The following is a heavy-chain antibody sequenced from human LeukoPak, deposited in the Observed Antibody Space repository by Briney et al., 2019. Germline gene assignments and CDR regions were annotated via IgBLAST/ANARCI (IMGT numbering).Heavy chain of an antibody. CDR3: ARDSSGWNYFDY. V-gene: IGHV3-9*01. J-gene: IGHJ4*02. Sequence: PGRSLRLSCAASGFTFDDYAMHWVRHAPGKGLEWVSGISWNSGSIGYVDSVKGRFTISRDNAKNSLYLQMNSLRAEDTAVYYCARDSSGWNYFDYWGQGTLVTVSS. CDR2: ISWNSGSI. CDR1: GFTFDDYA. D-gene: IGHD6-19*01.